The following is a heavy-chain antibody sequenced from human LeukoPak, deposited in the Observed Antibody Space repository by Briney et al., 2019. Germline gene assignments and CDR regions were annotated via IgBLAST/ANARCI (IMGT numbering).Heavy chain of an antibody. CDR3: ARDESIVGAISPFDY. CDR1: GFTFSSYA. D-gene: IGHD1-26*01. V-gene: IGHV3-23*01. J-gene: IGHJ4*02. CDR2: ISGSGGST. Sequence: PGGSLRLSCAASGFTFSSYAMSWVRQAPGKGLEWVPAISGSGGSTYYADSVKGRFTISRDNSKNTLYLQMNSLRAEDTAVYYCARDESIVGAISPFDYWGQGTLVTVSS.